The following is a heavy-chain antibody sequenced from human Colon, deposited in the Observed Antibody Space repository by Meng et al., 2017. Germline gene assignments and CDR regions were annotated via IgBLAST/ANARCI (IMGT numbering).Heavy chain of an antibody. J-gene: IGHJ4*02. Sequence: EVQLLEFGGGLGQPGGYLSLACAASGFTFSSYALTWVRLGPGKGLEWVSTISDSGGSTYSTDSVQGRFTVSRDNSKNTLYLQMNSLRVEDTAIYYCARSEGTYWLQYYFDCWGQGTLVTVSS. D-gene: IGHD3-9*01. CDR3: ARSEGTYWLQYYFDC. V-gene: IGHV3-23*01. CDR1: GFTFSSYA. CDR2: ISDSGGST.